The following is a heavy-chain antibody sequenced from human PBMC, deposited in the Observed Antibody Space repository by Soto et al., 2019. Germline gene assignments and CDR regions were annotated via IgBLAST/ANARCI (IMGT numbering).Heavy chain of an antibody. CDR3: ASVPPYYYDSSGYYSSAFDI. V-gene: IGHV1-69*13. D-gene: IGHD3-22*01. J-gene: IGHJ3*02. CDR1: GGTFNSYA. Sequence: ASVKVSCKASGGTFNSYAISWVRQAPGQGLEWMGGIIPIFGTANYAQKFQGRVTITADESTSTAYMELSSLRSEDTAVYYCASVPPYYYDSSGYYSSAFDIWGQGTMVTVSS. CDR2: IIPIFGTA.